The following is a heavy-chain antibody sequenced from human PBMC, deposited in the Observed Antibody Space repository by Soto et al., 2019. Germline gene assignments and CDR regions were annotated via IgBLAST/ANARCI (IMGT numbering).Heavy chain of an antibody. J-gene: IGHJ6*02. V-gene: IGHV4-39*01. Sequence: PSEPLSLTCTVSGGSISSSSYYWGWIRQPPGKGLEWIGSIYYSGSTYYNPSLKSRVTISVDTSKNQFSLKLSSVTAADTAVYYCARYFSSGWYRDYYYYYGMDVWGQGTTVTVSS. CDR3: ARYFSSGWYRDYYYYYGMDV. CDR2: IYYSGST. CDR1: GGSISSSSYY. D-gene: IGHD6-19*01.